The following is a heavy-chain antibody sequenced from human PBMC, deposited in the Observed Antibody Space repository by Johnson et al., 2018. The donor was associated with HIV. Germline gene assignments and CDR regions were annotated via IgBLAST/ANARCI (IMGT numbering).Heavy chain of an antibody. CDR1: GFTFRNYA. CDR2: ISYDGSNK. V-gene: IGHV3-30*04. D-gene: IGHD3-10*01. J-gene: IGHJ3*02. CDR3: ARVRAGRENAFDI. Sequence: QVQLVESGGGVVQPGTSLRLSCAASGFTFRNYAMHWVRQAPGKGLEWVAVISYDGSNKYYADSVKGRFTISRDNSKHTLSLQMNSPRVDDTAIYYCARVRAGRENAFDIWGQGTMVTVSS.